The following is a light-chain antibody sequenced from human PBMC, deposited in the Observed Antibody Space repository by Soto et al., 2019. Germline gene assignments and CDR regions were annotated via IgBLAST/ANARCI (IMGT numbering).Light chain of an antibody. CDR3: LLSYRGAYVV. Sequence: QAVVTQEPSLTVSPGGTVTLTCGSITGAVTSGHYPYWFQQKPGQSPTTLMYDTSNKHSWTPARFSGSLLGGKAALTLSGAQPEDEAEYYCLLSYRGAYVVFGGGTKLTVL. CDR2: DTS. V-gene: IGLV7-46*01. J-gene: IGLJ2*01. CDR1: TGAVTSGHY.